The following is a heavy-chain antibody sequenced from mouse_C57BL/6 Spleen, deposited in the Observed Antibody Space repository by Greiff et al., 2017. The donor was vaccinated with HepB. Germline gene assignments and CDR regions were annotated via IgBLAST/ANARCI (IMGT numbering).Heavy chain of an antibody. V-gene: IGHV3-6*01. CDR1: GYSITSGYY. CDR3: AREGRYYGSSYGYFDV. Sequence: DVQLQESGPGLVKPSQSLSLTCSVTGYSITSGYYWNWIRQFPGNKLEWMGYISYDGSNNYNPSLKNRISITRDTSKNQFFLKLNSVTTEDTATYYCAREGRYYGSSYGYFDVWGTGTTVTVSS. D-gene: IGHD1-1*01. J-gene: IGHJ1*03. CDR2: ISYDGSN.